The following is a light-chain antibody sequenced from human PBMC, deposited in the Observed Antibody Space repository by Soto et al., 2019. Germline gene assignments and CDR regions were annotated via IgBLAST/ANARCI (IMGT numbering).Light chain of an antibody. V-gene: IGLV1-40*01. CDR2: GNK. J-gene: IGLJ1*01. CDR3: QSYDNSLSGFV. CDR1: SANIGADYD. Sequence: QSALTQPPSVSGAPGQRVTISCTGSSANIGADYDVHWYQHLPGTAPKLLIYGNKNRPSGVPDRFSGSKSGTSASLAITGLQAEDEAHYYCQSYDNSLSGFVFGTGTKVTVL.